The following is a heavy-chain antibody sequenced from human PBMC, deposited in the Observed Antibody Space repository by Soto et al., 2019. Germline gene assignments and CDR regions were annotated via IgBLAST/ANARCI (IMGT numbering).Heavy chain of an antibody. Sequence: PSETLSLTCTVSGASISSSYWSWIRQPPGKGLEWIGYVHYSGGTKDNPSLNGRVSLSIDTSKNQFSLKLSSVAAADTAVYYCARGYYDSRGQSNTFDVWGQGTMVTVSS. CDR3: ARGYYDSRGQSNTFDV. CDR1: GASISSSY. J-gene: IGHJ3*01. D-gene: IGHD3-22*01. CDR2: VHYSGGT. V-gene: IGHV4-59*01.